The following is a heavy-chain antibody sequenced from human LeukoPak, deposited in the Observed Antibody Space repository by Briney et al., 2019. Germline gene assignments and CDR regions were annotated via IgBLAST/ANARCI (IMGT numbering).Heavy chain of an antibody. V-gene: IGHV1-69*06. CDR3: ARGHSTERTQYFFDF. Sequence: ASVKVSCKASGGTFSSYAISWVRQAPGQGLEWMGGIIPIFGTANYAQKFQGRVTMTADTSTNTAYMELGSLTSDDTAVYYCARGHSTERTQYFFDFWGQGTLVTVSS. J-gene: IGHJ4*02. CDR2: IIPIFGTA. D-gene: IGHD4-17*01. CDR1: GGTFSSYA.